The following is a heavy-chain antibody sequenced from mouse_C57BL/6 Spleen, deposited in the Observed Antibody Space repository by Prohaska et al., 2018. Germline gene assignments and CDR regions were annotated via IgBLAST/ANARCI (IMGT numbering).Heavy chain of an antibody. CDR1: GYTFTSYG. V-gene: IGHV1-81*01. CDR2: IYPRSGNT. D-gene: IGHD1-1*01. J-gene: IGHJ2*01. CDR3: ATYGFDY. Sequence: SCKASGYTFTSYGISWVKQRTGQGLEWIGEIYPRSGNTYYNEKFKGKATLTADKSSSTAYMELSSLTSEDSAVYYCATYGFDYWGQGTTLTVSS.